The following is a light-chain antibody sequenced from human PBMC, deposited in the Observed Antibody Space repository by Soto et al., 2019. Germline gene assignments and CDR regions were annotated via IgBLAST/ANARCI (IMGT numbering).Light chain of an antibody. CDR3: QQRSNWLPWT. J-gene: IGKJ1*01. Sequence: EVVLTQSPATLSLSPGERATLSCRASQSVSSYLAWYQQKPGQAPRLLIYDASNTATGIPARFSGSGSGTDFTLTISSLEPEDFAVYCCQQRSNWLPWTFGQGTKVEIK. CDR1: QSVSSY. CDR2: DAS. V-gene: IGKV3-11*01.